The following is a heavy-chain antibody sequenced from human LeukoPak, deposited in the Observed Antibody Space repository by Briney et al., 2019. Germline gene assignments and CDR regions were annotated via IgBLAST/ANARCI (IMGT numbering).Heavy chain of an antibody. CDR2: ISSSSSTI. D-gene: IGHD6-13*01. Sequence: GGSLRLSWAASGFTFSSHSMNWVRQAPGKGLEWVSYISSSSSTIYYADSVKGRFTISRDNAKNSLYLQMNSLRAEDTAVYYCARDTGVAAAGKYYMDVWGKGTTVTVSS. J-gene: IGHJ6*03. CDR3: ARDTGVAAAGKYYMDV. CDR1: GFTFSSHS. V-gene: IGHV3-48*01.